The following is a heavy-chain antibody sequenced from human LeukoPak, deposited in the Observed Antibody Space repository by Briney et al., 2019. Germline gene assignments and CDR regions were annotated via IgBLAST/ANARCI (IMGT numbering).Heavy chain of an antibody. D-gene: IGHD1-26*01. CDR1: EYTFTNYH. Sequence: SVKVSCKASEYTFTNYHMQWVRQAPGQGLEWMGIINPSGGTTYYAQKFQGRVTMTRDTPTSTVYMGLSSLRSEDTAVYYCARDGGSYGGCEYWGQGTLVTVSS. V-gene: IGHV1-46*01. CDR3: ARDGGSYGGCEY. CDR2: INPSGGTT. J-gene: IGHJ4*02.